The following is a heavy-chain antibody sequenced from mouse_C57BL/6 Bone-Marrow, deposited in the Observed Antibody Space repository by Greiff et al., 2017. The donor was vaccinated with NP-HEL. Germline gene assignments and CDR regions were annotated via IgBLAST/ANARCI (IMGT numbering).Heavy chain of an antibody. CDR2: IYPGDGDT. Sequence: VQRVESGPELVKPGASVKISCKASGYAFSSSWMNWVKQRPGKGLEWIGRIYPGDGDTNYNGKFKGKATLTADKSSSTAYMQLSSLTSEDSAVYFCARKGNYSYYAMDYWGQGTSVTVSS. V-gene: IGHV1-82*01. D-gene: IGHD2-1*01. J-gene: IGHJ4*01. CDR3: ARKGNYSYYAMDY. CDR1: GYAFSSSW.